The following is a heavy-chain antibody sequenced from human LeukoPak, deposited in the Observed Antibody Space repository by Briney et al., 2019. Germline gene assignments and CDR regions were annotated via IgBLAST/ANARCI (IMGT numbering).Heavy chain of an antibody. V-gene: IGHV3-30*18. Sequence: SGGSLRLSCAASGSTFSSYGMHWVRQAPGKGLEWVAVISYDGSNKYYADSVKGRFTISRDNSKNTLYLQMNSLRAEDTAVYYCAKDLDSGSYREPHWFDPWGQGTLVTVSS. D-gene: IGHD1-26*01. CDR2: ISYDGSNK. CDR3: AKDLDSGSYREPHWFDP. J-gene: IGHJ5*02. CDR1: GSTFSSYG.